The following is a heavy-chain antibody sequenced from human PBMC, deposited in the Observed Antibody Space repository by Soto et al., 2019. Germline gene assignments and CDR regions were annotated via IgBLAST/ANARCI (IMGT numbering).Heavy chain of an antibody. CDR3: AKDVESGWYEAFDY. D-gene: IGHD6-19*01. V-gene: IGHV3-23*01. CDR1: GLAFSQYG. Sequence: GGSRRLSCTPSGLAFSQYGMRWVRQAPGKGLKWVSIIRRMDNRTNYADSVKGRFTISGDNSKSTLSLQMNSLRAEDTAVYYCAKDVESGWYEAFDYWGPGTLVTISS. CDR2: IRRMDNRT. J-gene: IGHJ4*02.